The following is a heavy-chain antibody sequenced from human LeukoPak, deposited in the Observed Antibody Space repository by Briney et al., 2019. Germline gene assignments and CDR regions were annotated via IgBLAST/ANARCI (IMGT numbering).Heavy chain of an antibody. Sequence: SGGSLRLSCAASGFTFSSYSMNWVRQAPGKGLEWVSSISSSSSYIYYADSVKGRFTISRDNAKNSLYLQMNSLRAEDTAVYYCARESLGELSLDYFDYWGQGTLVTVSS. J-gene: IGHJ4*02. CDR3: ARESLGELSLDYFDY. CDR1: GFTFSSYS. D-gene: IGHD3-16*02. V-gene: IGHV3-21*01. CDR2: ISSSSSYI.